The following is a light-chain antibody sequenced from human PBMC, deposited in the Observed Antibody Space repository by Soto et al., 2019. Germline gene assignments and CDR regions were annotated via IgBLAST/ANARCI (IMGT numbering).Light chain of an antibody. CDR1: QSVSSSY. V-gene: IGKV3-20*01. CDR3: QQYGSSLFT. CDR2: GAS. J-gene: IGKJ3*01. Sequence: EIVLTQSPGTLSLSPGERATLSCRASQSVSSSYLAWYQQKPGQAPRLLIYGASSRATGIPDRFSGSGSGTDFTLPISRLEHEDFAVYYCQQYGSSLFTFGPGTKVDIK.